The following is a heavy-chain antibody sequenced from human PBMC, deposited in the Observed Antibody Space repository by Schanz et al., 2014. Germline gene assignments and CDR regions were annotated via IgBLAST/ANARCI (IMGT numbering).Heavy chain of an antibody. CDR2: ISASGGST. CDR3: AKARRKSNCSGGRCFHYSYYGMDV. CDR1: GFTFSSYA. D-gene: IGHD2-15*01. Sequence: DVQLLESGGGLIQPGGSLRLSCAASGFTFSSYAMSWVRQAPGKGLEWVSTISASGGSTYYADSVKGRFTISRDNSKNILYLQMNSLRAEDTAVYYCAKARRKSNCSGGRCFHYSYYGMDVWGQRTTVTVSS. J-gene: IGHJ6*02. V-gene: IGHV3-23*01.